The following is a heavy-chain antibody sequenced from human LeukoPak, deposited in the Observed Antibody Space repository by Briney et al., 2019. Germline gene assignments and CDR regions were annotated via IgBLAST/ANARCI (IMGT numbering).Heavy chain of an antibody. Sequence: KTSETLSLTCAGSGGFSSCSHWIWIRQPPGKRLEWIGDIFYSGSTKYNPSLKSRVTISVDTSKNQFSLKVSSVTAADTAVYYCASDNGYSYVPWGEGTLVTVSS. J-gene: IGHJ5*02. CDR1: GGFSSCSH. V-gene: IGHV4-59*01. CDR3: ASDNGYSYVP. CDR2: IFYSGST. D-gene: IGHD5-18*01.